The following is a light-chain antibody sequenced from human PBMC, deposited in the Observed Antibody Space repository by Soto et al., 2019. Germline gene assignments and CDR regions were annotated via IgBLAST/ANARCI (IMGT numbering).Light chain of an antibody. V-gene: IGKV3-20*01. CDR3: QQYGSSPHT. J-gene: IGKJ2*01. CDR2: GAS. CDR1: QSVSSSY. Sequence: EIVLTQSPGTLSLSPGERATLSCRASQSVSSSYLAWYQHKPGQAPRLLIYGASSRATGIPDRFSGSGSGTDFTLPISRLEPEDFAVYYCQQYGSSPHTVGQGTKLEIK.